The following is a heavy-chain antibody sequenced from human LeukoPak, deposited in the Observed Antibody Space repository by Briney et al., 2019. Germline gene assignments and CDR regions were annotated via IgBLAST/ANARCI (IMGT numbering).Heavy chain of an antibody. CDR2: ISGSGGST. V-gene: IGHV3-23*01. Sequence: GGSLRLSCAASGFTFSSYAMGWVRQAPGKGLEWVSAISGSGGSTYYADSVKGRFTISRDNSKNTLYLQMNSLRAEDTAVYYCAKDLGAGNWGSPYYYYGMDVWGQGTTVTVSS. J-gene: IGHJ6*02. D-gene: IGHD7-27*01. CDR3: AKDLGAGNWGSPYYYYGMDV. CDR1: GFTFSSYA.